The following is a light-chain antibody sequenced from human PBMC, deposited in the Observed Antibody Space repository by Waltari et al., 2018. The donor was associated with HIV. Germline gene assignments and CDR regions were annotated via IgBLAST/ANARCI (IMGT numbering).Light chain of an antibody. V-gene: IGLV2-14*01. CDR3: SSYTTSSTWV. CDR2: EVS. CDR1: SSDIGGYKY. J-gene: IGLJ3*02. Sequence: QSALTQPASVSGSPGQSITISCTGTSSDIGGYKYVSWYQQQPGKAPKLMISEVSNRPSGVSIPFSGSNAGNTASLTISGLQAEDEADYYCSSYTTSSTWVFGGGTKLTVL.